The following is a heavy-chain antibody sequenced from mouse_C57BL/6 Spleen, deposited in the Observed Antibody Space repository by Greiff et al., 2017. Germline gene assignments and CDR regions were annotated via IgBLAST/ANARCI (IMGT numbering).Heavy chain of an antibody. CDR3: ATYDYDGGFAY. CDR2: IYSSDSAT. V-gene: IGHV1-61*01. D-gene: IGHD2-4*01. J-gene: IGHJ3*01. CDR1: GYTFTSYW. Sequence: QVQLQQPGAELVRPGSSVKLSCKASGYTFTSYWWDWVKQRPGPGLEWIGNIYSSDSATHYNQKFKDKATLTVDKSSSTAYMQLSSLTSEDSAVYYCATYDYDGGFAYWGQGTLVTVSA.